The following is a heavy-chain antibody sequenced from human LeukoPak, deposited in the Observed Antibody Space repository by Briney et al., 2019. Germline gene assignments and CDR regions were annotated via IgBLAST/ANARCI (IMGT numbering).Heavy chain of an antibody. CDR1: GFTFSSYW. D-gene: IGHD6-13*01. V-gene: IGHV3-7*01. Sequence: GGSLRLSCAASGFTFSSYWMSWVRQAPGKGLEWVANIKQDGSEKYYVDSVKGRFTISRDNAKNSLYLQMNSLRAEDTAAYYCARKGYSSSWYCDYWGQGTLVTVSS. CDR3: ARKGYSSSWYCDY. J-gene: IGHJ4*02. CDR2: IKQDGSEK.